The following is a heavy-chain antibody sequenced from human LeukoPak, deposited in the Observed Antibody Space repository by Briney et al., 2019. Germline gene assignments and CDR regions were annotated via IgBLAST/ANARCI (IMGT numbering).Heavy chain of an antibody. D-gene: IGHD4-17*01. Sequence: ASVKVSCKPSGYTFSSYGISWVRQAPGQGLEWMGWINPNSGGTNYAQKFQGRVTMTRDTSISTAYMELSRLRSDDTAVYYCARSLTTVTAFLYNWFDPWGQGTLVTVSS. J-gene: IGHJ5*02. CDR1: GYTFSSYG. V-gene: IGHV1-2*02. CDR2: INPNSGGT. CDR3: ARSLTTVTAFLYNWFDP.